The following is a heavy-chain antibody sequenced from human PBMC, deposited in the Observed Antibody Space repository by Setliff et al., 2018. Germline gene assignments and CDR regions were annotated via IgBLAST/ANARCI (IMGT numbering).Heavy chain of an antibody. CDR2: ISNSGST. V-gene: IGHV4-59*11. CDR3: SLSDHYPFYYDY. D-gene: IGHD2-21*02. CDR1: GDYISSQY. Sequence: SETLSLTCTVSGDYISSQYWRWIRQPPGKGLEWIGYISNSGSTDYNPSLKSRVTISEDTSSSQFSLKLTSVTTADTAVYYCSLSDHYPFYYDYWGLGTLVTVSS. J-gene: IGHJ4*02.